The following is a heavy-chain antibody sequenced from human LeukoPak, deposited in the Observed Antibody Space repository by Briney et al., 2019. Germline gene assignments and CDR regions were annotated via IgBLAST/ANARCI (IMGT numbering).Heavy chain of an antibody. D-gene: IGHD1-26*01. CDR2: ISGSGGST. CDR3: ARDMGATDNY. Sequence: ETLSLTCAVSGGSISSSNWWNWVRQAPGKGLEWVSAISGSGGSTYYADSVKGRFTISRDNSKNTLYLQMNSLRAEDTAVYYCARDMGATDNYWGQGTLVTVSS. V-gene: IGHV3-23*01. J-gene: IGHJ4*02. CDR1: GGSISSSN.